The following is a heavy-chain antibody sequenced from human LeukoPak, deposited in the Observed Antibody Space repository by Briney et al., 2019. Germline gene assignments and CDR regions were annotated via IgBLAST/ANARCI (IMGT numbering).Heavy chain of an antibody. V-gene: IGHV1-18*04. CDR1: GYTFNRYG. D-gene: IGHD6-13*01. J-gene: IGHJ4*02. CDR2: ISAYNGNT. Sequence: GASVKVSCKASGYTFNRYGISWMRQAPGQGLEWMGWISAYNGNTNYAQKLQGRATMTTDTSTSTAYMELRSLRSDDTAVYYCARGAAADTSPSDYWGQGTLVTVSS. CDR3: ARGAAADTSPSDY.